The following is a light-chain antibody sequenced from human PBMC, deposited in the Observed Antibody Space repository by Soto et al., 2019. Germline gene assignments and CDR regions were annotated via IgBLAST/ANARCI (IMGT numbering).Light chain of an antibody. V-gene: IGKV3-11*01. CDR2: DAS. CDR1: QSVSSS. CDR3: QQPSIWPWT. J-gene: IGKJ1*01. Sequence: EIVLTQSPATLSLSPGERATLSRRASQSVSSSLAWYQQKPGQAPRLLISDASKRATAIPARFSGSGSGTHFTRPISSLEPEAFAVYYCQQPSIWPWTFCQGTKLAFK.